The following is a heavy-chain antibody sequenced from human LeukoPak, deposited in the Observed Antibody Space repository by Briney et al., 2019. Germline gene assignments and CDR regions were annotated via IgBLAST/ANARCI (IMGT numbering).Heavy chain of an antibody. CDR1: GFTFSSYG. CDR3: AKERGRFLEWLFHY. D-gene: IGHD3-3*01. J-gene: IGHJ4*02. CDR2: ISYDGSNK. V-gene: IGHV3-30*18. Sequence: GSLRLSCAASGFTFSSYGMHWVRQAPGKGLEWVAVISYDGSNKYYADSVKGRFTISRDNSKNTLYLQMNGLRAEDTAVYYCAKERGRFLEWLFHYWGQGTLVTVSS.